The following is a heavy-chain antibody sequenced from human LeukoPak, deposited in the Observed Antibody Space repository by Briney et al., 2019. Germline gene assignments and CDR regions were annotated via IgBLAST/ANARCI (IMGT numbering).Heavy chain of an antibody. CDR3: ARQFDFWSGLFDY. V-gene: IGHV4-4*07. J-gene: IGHJ4*02. D-gene: IGHD3-3*01. CDR1: GGSIDTYY. CDR2: IFTTGST. Sequence: PSETLSLTCTVSGGSIDTYYWSWIRQPAGKGLEWIGLIFTTGSTNYNPSLKSRVTMSVDTSKNQFSLRLTSVTAADTAVYYCARQFDFWSGLFDYWGQGSLVTVSS.